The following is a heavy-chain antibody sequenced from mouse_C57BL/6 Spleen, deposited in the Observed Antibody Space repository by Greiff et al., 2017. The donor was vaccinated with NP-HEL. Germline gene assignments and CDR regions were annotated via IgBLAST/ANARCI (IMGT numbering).Heavy chain of an antibody. J-gene: IGHJ2*01. CDR1: GFTFSDYG. Sequence: EVQRVESGGGLVKPGGSLKLSCAASGFTFSDYGMHWVRQAPEKGLEWVAYISSGSSTIYYADTVKGRFTISRDNAKNTLFLQMTSLRSEDTAMYYCAREDSNYVFYYFDYWGQGTTLTVSS. D-gene: IGHD2-5*01. CDR3: AREDSNYVFYYFDY. CDR2: ISSGSSTI. V-gene: IGHV5-17*01.